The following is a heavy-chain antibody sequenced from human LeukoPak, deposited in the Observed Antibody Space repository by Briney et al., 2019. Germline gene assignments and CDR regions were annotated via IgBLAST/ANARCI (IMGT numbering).Heavy chain of an antibody. J-gene: IGHJ4*02. Sequence: KTSETLSLTCAVYGGSFSGYYWSWIRQHPGKGLEWIGYIYYSGSTYYNPSLKSRVTISVDTSKNQFSLNLSSVTAADTAVYYCARLDNSGYYTIDYWGQGTLVTISS. D-gene: IGHD3-22*01. CDR1: GGSFSGYY. CDR2: IYYSGST. V-gene: IGHV4-34*01. CDR3: ARLDNSGYYTIDY.